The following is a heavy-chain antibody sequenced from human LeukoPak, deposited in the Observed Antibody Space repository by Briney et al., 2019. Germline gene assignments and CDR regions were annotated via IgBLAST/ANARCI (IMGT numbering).Heavy chain of an antibody. CDR1: GFTFSSYA. CDR2: ISGSGGST. D-gene: IGHD3-22*01. J-gene: IGHJ4*02. V-gene: IGHV3-23*01. CDR3: AKDPRDYASSGYYLYYFDY. Sequence: PGGSLRLSCAVSGFTFSSYAMSWVRQAPGKGLEWVSAISGSGGSTYYADSVKGRFTISRDNSKNTLYLQMNSLRAEDTAVYYCAKDPRDYASSGYYLYYFDYWGQGTLVTVSS.